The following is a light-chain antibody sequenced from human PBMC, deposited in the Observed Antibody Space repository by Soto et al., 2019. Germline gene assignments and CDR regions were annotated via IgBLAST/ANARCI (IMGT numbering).Light chain of an antibody. Sequence: EIVLTQSPGTLSLSPGERATLSFRASQSVSSSYLAWYQQKPGQAPRLLIYGASSRATGIPDRFSGSGSGRDFTLTISRLEPEDFAVYYCQQYGSSPETFGQGTKVEIK. J-gene: IGKJ1*01. CDR2: GAS. V-gene: IGKV3-20*01. CDR3: QQYGSSPET. CDR1: QSVSSSY.